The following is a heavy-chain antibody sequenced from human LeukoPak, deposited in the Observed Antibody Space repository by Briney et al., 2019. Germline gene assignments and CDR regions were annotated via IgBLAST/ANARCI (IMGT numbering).Heavy chain of an antibody. CDR2: XKSKNEGGTT. J-gene: IGHJ4*02. D-gene: IGHD3-9*01. Sequence: GGSLRLSXAASGLTFSXXXXXXVRQAPGXXXXXXXXXKSKNEGGTTDYAAXXXGRXTISRDDSKNTLYLQMNSLKTEDTAVYYCTTLYDILALTLDYWGQGILVTVSS. CDR3: TTLYDILALTLDY. V-gene: IGHV3-15*01. CDR1: GLTFSXXX.